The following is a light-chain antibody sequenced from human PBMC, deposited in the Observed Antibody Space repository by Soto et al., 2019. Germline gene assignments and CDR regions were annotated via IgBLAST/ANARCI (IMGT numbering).Light chain of an antibody. J-gene: IGLJ3*02. CDR3: QTWATGIRV. CDR1: SGHSNYA. V-gene: IGLV4-69*01. CDR2: LNSDGSH. Sequence: QAVVTQSPSASASLGASVKLTCTLSSGHSNYAIAWHQQQPEKGPRYLMNLNSDGSHTKGDGIPDRFSGSSSGAEGYLTISSLQSEDEADYYCQTWATGIRVFGGGTKLTVL.